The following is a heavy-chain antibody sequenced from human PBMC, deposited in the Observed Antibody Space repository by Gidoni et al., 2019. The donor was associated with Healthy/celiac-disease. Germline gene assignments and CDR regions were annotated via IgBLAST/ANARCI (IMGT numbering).Heavy chain of an antibody. J-gene: IGHJ4*02. CDR3: ARGTSSGWDY. CDR1: GVTFSSYA. CDR2: ISYDGSNK. D-gene: IGHD6-19*01. Sequence: VQLVESGGGVVQPGRSLRLSCAASGVTFSSYAMHWVRQAPGEGLEWVADISYDGSNKYYADSVKGRFTISRDNSKSTLDLQMNSLRTEDTAVYYCARGTSSGWDYWGQGTLVTVSS. V-gene: IGHV3-30-3*01.